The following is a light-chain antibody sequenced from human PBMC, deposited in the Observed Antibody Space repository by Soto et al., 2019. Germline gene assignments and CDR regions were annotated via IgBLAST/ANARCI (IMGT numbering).Light chain of an antibody. CDR2: DAS. Sequence: DTQMTQSPSTLSASVGDRVTITCRASQSISSWLAWYQQKPGKAPKLLIYDASSLESGVPSRFSGSGSGTEFTLTISSLQPDDFATYYCQQYNNYSYTFGQGTKLEIK. CDR3: QQYNNYSYT. J-gene: IGKJ2*01. CDR1: QSISSW. V-gene: IGKV1-5*01.